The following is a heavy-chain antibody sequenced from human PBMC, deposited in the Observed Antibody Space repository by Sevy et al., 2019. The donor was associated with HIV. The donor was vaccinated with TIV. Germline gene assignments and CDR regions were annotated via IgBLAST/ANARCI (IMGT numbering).Heavy chain of an antibody. J-gene: IGHJ4*02. D-gene: IGHD1-26*01. CDR3: ARDLPPSATIVTHFDD. CDR1: GFAFSSYD. Sequence: GGSLRLSCAASGFAFSSYDMHWVRQAPGKGLEWVLYITSTGTTINYADSVKGRFTISRDNAKNSLYLQMNSLRVEDTAVYYCARDLPPSATIVTHFDDWGQGTLVTVSS. V-gene: IGHV3-48*03. CDR2: ITSTGTTI.